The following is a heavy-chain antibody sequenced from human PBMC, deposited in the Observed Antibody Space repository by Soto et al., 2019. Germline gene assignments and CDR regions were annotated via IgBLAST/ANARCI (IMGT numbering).Heavy chain of an antibody. V-gene: IGHV4-4*02. CDR1: GDSIRSRNW. D-gene: IGHD4-17*01. CDR3: ATSMTTLTTSWFAP. Sequence: QVKLQESGPGLVKPSGTLSLTCAVSGDSIRSRNWWSWVRQPPGKGLEWIGEIDHSGSTNYNPSLKSRVTISIDMSNNHFSLKLSSVAAADTAVYYCATSMTTLTTSWFAPWGQGTLVTVSS. J-gene: IGHJ5*02. CDR2: IDHSGST.